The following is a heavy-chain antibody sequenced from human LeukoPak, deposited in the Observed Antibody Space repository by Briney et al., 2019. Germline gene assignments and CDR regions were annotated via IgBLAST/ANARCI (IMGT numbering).Heavy chain of an antibody. J-gene: IGHJ4*02. V-gene: IGHV4-28*01. CDR1: GYSISSNNW. CDR3: ARHYCSTTSCYVDY. Sequence: TSDTLSLTCADSGYSISSNNWWGWIRQPPGEGLEWIGYIYYSGTTYYNPSLKSRVTMSIDTSKNQLSLKVSSVTAVDTALYYCARHYCSTTSCYVDYWGQGTLVTVSS. D-gene: IGHD2-2*01. CDR2: IYYSGTT.